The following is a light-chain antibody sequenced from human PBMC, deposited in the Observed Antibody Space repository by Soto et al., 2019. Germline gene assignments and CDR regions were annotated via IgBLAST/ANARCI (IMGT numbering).Light chain of an antibody. Sequence: DIQMTQSPSSLSASVGDRVTITCRSSQGISNYLAWYQQKPGQVPKLLIYSASTLQSGGPSRFSGSGSGTDFTLTISSLQTEDVATYYCQKYNSAPWTFGQGTKVEIK. J-gene: IGKJ1*01. CDR1: QGISNY. V-gene: IGKV1-27*01. CDR2: SAS. CDR3: QKYNSAPWT.